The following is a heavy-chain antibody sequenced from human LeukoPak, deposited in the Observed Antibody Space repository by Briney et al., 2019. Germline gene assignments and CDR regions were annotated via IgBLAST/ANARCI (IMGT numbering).Heavy chain of an antibody. V-gene: IGHV3-30*04. CDR2: ISYDGSNK. D-gene: IGHD5-12*01. Sequence: GGSLRLSCAASGFTFSSYAMHWVRQAPGKGLEWVAVISYDGSNKYYADSVKGRFTISRDNTKSTLYLQMNSLKAEDTAVYYCARDWGYSGYARLFPSSPCYYGMDVWGQGTTVTVSS. CDR1: GFTFSSYA. J-gene: IGHJ6*02. CDR3: ARDWGYSGYARLFPSSPCYYGMDV.